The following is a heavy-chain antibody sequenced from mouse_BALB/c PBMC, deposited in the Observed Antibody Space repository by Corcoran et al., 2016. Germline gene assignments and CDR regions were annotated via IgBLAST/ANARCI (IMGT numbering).Heavy chain of an antibody. CDR1: GYTFTSYD. CDR2: IFPGDGST. D-gene: IGHD2-3*01. V-gene: IGHV1-85*01. Sequence: QVQLQQSGAELVKPGASVKLSCKASGYTFTSYDINWVRQRPEQGLEWIGWIFPGDGSTKYNEKFKGKATLTTDKSSSTAYMQRSRLTSADSAVDFCAGPVDGYSWFAYWGQGTLVTVSA. J-gene: IGHJ3*01. CDR3: AGPVDGYSWFAY.